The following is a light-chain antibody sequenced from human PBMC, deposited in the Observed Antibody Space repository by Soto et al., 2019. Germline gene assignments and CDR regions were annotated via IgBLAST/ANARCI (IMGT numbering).Light chain of an antibody. V-gene: IGLV2-8*01. CDR3: SSYAGGTTVL. Sequence: QSALTQPPSASGSPGQSVTISCTGTSSDIGGYYYVSWYQQRPGRAPKLIIYDVSQRPSGVPDRFSGSKSGNTASLTVSGLQVEDEADYYCSSYAGGTTVLFGGGTKLTVL. J-gene: IGLJ2*01. CDR2: DVS. CDR1: SSDIGGYYY.